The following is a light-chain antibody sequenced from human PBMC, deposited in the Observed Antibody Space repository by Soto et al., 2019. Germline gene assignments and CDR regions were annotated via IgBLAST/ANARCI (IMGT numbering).Light chain of an antibody. CDR3: QQYNSYRT. J-gene: IGKJ1*01. Sequence: DIQFTQSPSFLSASVGDRVTITCRASQSISSWLAWYQQKPGKAPKLLIYDASSLESGVPSRFSGSGSGTEFTLTISSLQPDDFATYYCQQYNSYRTFGQGTKVDIK. CDR2: DAS. CDR1: QSISSW. V-gene: IGKV1-5*01.